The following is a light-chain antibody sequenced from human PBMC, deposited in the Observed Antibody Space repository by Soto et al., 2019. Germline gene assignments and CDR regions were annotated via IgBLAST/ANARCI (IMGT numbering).Light chain of an antibody. CDR1: QSVLYSSNNKNY. J-gene: IGKJ1*01. V-gene: IGKV4-1*01. CDR3: QQYYSTPLT. Sequence: DIVMTQSPDSLAVSLGERATINCKSSQSVLYSSNNKNYLAWYQQKPGQPPKLLIYWASTRESGVPDRFSGSGSGTDFTLTISSLLAEDVAVYYCQQYYSTPLTFGQGTTVEIK. CDR2: WAS.